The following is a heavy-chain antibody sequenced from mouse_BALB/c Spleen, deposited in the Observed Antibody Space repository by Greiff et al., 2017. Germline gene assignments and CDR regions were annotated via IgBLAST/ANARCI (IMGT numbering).Heavy chain of an antibody. D-gene: IGHD2-10*02. CDR2: ISSGSSTI. V-gene: IGHV5-17*02. J-gene: IGHJ4*01. CDR1: GFTFSSFG. Sequence: EVKLVESGGGLVQPGGSRKLSCAASGFTFSSFGMHWVRQAPEKGLEWVAYISSGSSTIYYADTVKGRFTISRDNPKNTLFLQMTSLRSEDTAMYYFARRYGNHDYHSIDYWGSGTPVTVSS. CDR3: ARRYGNHDYHSIDY.